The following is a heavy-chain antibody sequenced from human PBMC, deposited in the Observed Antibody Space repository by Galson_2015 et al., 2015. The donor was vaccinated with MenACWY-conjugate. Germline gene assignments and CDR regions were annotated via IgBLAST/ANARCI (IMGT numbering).Heavy chain of an antibody. D-gene: IGHD1-7*01. CDR1: GFTFSSYA. CDR2: ISGSGGST. Sequence: SLRLSCAASGFTFSSYAMSWVRQAPGKGLEWVSAISGSGGSTYYADSVKGRFTISRDNSKNMLYLQMNSLRAEDTAVYYCAKDLYNWNSVVPSPDYWGQGTLVTVSS. V-gene: IGHV3-23*01. J-gene: IGHJ4*02. CDR3: AKDLYNWNSVVPSPDY.